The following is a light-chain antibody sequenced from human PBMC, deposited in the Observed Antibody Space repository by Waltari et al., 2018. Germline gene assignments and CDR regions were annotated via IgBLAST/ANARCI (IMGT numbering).Light chain of an antibody. CDR3: QQYGSSPIT. Sequence: EIVLTQSPGALCLSPGERASPSCRATQSVSSSYLAWYQQKPGQAPRLLLYGASSRATGIPDRFSGSGSGTDFTLTISRLEPEDFAVYYCQQYGSSPITFGQGTRLEIK. CDR2: GAS. J-gene: IGKJ5*01. CDR1: QSVSSSY. V-gene: IGKV3-20*01.